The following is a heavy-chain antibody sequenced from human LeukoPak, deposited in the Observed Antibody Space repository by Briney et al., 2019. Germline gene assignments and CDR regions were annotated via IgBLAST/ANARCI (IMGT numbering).Heavy chain of an antibody. Sequence: ASVKVSCKASGYTFTGYYVHWVRQAPGQGLEWMGWMNPNSGNTGYAQKFQGRVTMTRNTSISTAYMELSSLRSEDTAVYYCARGTARIQLWPPSDYWYYGMDVWGQGTTVTVSS. V-gene: IGHV1-8*02. D-gene: IGHD5-18*01. CDR3: ARGTARIQLWPPSDYWYYGMDV. CDR1: GYTFTGYY. J-gene: IGHJ6*02. CDR2: MNPNSGNT.